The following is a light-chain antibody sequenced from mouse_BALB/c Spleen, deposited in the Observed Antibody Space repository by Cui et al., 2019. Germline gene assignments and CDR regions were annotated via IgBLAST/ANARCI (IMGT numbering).Light chain of an antibody. J-gene: IGKJ5*01. CDR1: SSVSY. CDR3: QQWSSNPLT. CDR2: ITS. V-gene: IGKV4-68*01. Sequence: QIVLTQSPELMSASPGEKVTMTCSASSSVSYMYWYQQKPRSSPKPWIYITSNLASGVPARFSGSGSGTSYSLTISSMEAEDAATYYCQQWSSNPLTFGAGTKLELK.